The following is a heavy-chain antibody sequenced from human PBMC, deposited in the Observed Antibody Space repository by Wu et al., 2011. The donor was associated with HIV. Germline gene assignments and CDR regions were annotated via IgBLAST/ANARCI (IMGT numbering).Heavy chain of an antibody. CDR1: GDTFSSFA. CDR3: ARLSSIGGSGIFGMDV. V-gene: IGHV1-69*05. D-gene: IGHD3-10*01. CDR2: IIPIFDTV. J-gene: IGHJ6*02. Sequence: HVQLVQSGAEVKKPGSSVKVSCKASGDTFSSFAISWVRQAPGQGLEWMGGIIPIFDTVNYAQKFQGRVTITTDESTSTVYMELNSLRSEDTAVYYCARLSSIGGSGIFGMDVWGQGDHGHRPL.